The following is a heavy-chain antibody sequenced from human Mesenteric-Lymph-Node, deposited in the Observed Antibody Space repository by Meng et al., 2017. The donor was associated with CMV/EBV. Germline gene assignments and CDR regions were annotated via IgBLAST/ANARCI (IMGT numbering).Heavy chain of an antibody. Sequence: GGSLRLSCEASGFTFSSYAMSWVRQAPGKGLEWVSTISSSSRYIYYADSMRGRFTISRDNAKNSLYLQMNSLRAEDTAVYYCARIRPLYCDSTGCYRDYWGQGTLVTVSS. J-gene: IGHJ4*02. CDR3: ARIRPLYCDSTGCYRDY. CDR2: ISSSSRYI. D-gene: IGHD2-2*02. V-gene: IGHV3-21*01. CDR1: GFTFSSYA.